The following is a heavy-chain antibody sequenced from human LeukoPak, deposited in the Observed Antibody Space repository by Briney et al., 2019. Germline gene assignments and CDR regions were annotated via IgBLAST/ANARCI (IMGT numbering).Heavy chain of an antibody. J-gene: IGHJ6*03. Sequence: GASVKVSCKASGYTFTSYDINWVRQATGQGLEWMGWMNPNSGNTGYAQKFQGRVTITRNTSISTADMELSSLRSEDTAVYYCARTWSGYYYYYMDVWGKGTTVTVSS. CDR2: MNPNSGNT. CDR3: ARTWSGYYYYYMDV. D-gene: IGHD3-3*01. V-gene: IGHV1-8*01. CDR1: GYTFTSYD.